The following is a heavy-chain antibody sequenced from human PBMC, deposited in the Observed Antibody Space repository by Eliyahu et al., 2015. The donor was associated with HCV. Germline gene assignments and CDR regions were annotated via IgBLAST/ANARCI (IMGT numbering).Heavy chain of an antibody. Sequence: EVQLLXSGGGLVQPGGSLXLSCXASGFTFSSYAMSWVRQAPGKGLEWVSXISTSGGSTYYADSVXGRFTISRDNSKNTLYLQMNSLRAEDTAVYYCAKDGTASDYWGQGTLVTVSS. D-gene: IGHD6-13*01. J-gene: IGHJ4*02. CDR1: GFTFSSYA. V-gene: IGHV3-23*01. CDR2: ISTSGGST. CDR3: AKDGTASDY.